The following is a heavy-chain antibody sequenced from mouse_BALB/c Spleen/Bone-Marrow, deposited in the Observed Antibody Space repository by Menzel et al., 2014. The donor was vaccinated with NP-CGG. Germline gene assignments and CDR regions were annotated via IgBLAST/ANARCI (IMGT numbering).Heavy chain of an antibody. CDR2: INPDSSTI. D-gene: IGHD2-14*01. CDR3: ARPYYRYLYFDY. J-gene: IGHJ2*01. V-gene: IGHV4-1*02. Sequence: EVKLMESGGGLVQLGRSLKLSCAASGFDFSRYWMNWVRQAPGKGLEWIGEINPDSSTINYTPSLKDKFIISRDNAKNTLYLQMSKVRSEDTALYYCARPYYRYLYFDYWGQGTTLTVSS. CDR1: GFDFSRYW.